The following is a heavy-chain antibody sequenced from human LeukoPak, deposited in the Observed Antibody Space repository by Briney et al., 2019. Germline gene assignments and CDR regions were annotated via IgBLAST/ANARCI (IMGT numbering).Heavy chain of an antibody. J-gene: IGHJ6*03. CDR2: MNPNSGNT. D-gene: IGHD1-7*01. Sequence: GASVKVSCKASGYTFTSYDINWVRQATGQGLEWMGWMNPNSGNTGYAQKFQGRVTMTRNTSISTAYMELSSLRSEDTAVYYCARAPGGDLRAKKADDKRYNWNYFRSYYYYYMDVWGKGTTVTVSS. CDR3: ARAPGGDLRAKKADDKRYNWNYFRSYYYYYMDV. CDR1: GYTFTSYD. V-gene: IGHV1-8*01.